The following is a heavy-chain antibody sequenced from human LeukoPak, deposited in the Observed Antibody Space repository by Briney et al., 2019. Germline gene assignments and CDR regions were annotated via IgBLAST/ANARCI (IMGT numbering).Heavy chain of an antibody. D-gene: IGHD3-22*01. V-gene: IGHV1-2*06. CDR3: ARGYYDSPGEYFQH. CDR2: INPNSGGT. J-gene: IGHJ1*01. CDR1: GYTFTGYY. Sequence: ASVKVSCKASGYTFTGYYMHWVRQAPGQGLEWMGRINPNSGGTNYAHKFQGRVTMTRDTSISTAYMVLSRLRSDDTAVYYCARGYYDSPGEYFQHWGRGTLVTVSS.